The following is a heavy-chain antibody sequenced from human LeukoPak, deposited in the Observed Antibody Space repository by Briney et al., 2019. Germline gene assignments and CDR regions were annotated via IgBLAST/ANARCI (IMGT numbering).Heavy chain of an antibody. D-gene: IGHD6-13*01. Sequence: ASVKVSCKASGYTFTGYYMHWVRQAPGQGLEWMGGIIPIFGTANYAQKFQGRVTITADESTSTAYMELSSLRSEDTAVYYCARGEQQLAYFDYWGQGTLVTVSS. CDR3: ARGEQQLAYFDY. CDR1: GYTFTGYY. V-gene: IGHV1-69*13. CDR2: IIPIFGTA. J-gene: IGHJ4*02.